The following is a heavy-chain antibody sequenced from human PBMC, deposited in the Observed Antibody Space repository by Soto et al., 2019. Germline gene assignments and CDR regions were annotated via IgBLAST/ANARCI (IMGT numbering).Heavy chain of an antibody. J-gene: IGHJ4*02. CDR3: AKVRGSGWYGAQYYFDY. V-gene: IGHV3-9*01. CDR2: ISWNSGSI. CDR1: GFTFDDYA. D-gene: IGHD6-19*01. Sequence: PGGSLRLSCAASGFTFDDYAMHWVRQAPGKGLEWVSGISWNSGSIGYADSVKGRFTISRDNAKNSLYLQMSSLRAEDTALYYCAKVRGSGWYGAQYYFDYWGQGALVTVSS.